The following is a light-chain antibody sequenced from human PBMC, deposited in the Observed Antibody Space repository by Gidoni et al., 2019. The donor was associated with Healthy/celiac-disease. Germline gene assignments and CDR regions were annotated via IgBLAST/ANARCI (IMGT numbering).Light chain of an antibody. J-gene: IGKJ4*01. CDR3: QQYGSSPPVT. V-gene: IGKV3-20*01. CDR1: QSVSSSY. Sequence: IVLTQSPGTLSLSPGERATLSCRASQSVSSSYLAWYQQKPGQAPRLIIYCASSRSTGIPDRFRGSGSGTDCTLTIRRLEPEDFAVYYCQQYGSSPPVTFGGGTKVEIK. CDR2: CAS.